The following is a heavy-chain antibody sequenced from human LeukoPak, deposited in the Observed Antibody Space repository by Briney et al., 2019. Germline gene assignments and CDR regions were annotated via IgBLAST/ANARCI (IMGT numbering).Heavy chain of an antibody. CDR3: ARGRIDSSGYVY. CDR2: IYSGGST. D-gene: IGHD3-22*01. J-gene: IGHJ4*02. V-gene: IGHV3-66*01. Sequence: GGSLRLSCAASGFTVSSYYMSWVRQAPGKGLEWVSVIYSGGSTYYADSVKGRFTISRDNSKNTLYLQMNSLRAEDTAVYYCARGRIDSSGYVYWGQGTLVTVSS. CDR1: GFTVSSYY.